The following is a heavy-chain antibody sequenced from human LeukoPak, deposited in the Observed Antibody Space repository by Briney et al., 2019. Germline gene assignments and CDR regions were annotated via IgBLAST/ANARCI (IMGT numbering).Heavy chain of an antibody. CDR3: ARERGSGWYWFDP. J-gene: IGHJ5*02. CDR1: GYTFTSYD. V-gene: IGHV1-8*03. CDR2: MNPNSGNT. Sequence: ASVKVSCKASGYTFTSYDINWVRQATGQGLEWMGWMNPNSGNTGYAQKFQGRATITRNTSISTAYMELSSLRSEDTAVYYCARERGSGWYWFDPWGQGTLVTVSS. D-gene: IGHD6-19*01.